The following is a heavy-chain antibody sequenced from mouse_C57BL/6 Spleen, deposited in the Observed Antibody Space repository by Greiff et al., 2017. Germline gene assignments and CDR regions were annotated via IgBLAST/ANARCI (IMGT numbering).Heavy chain of an antibody. CDR3: TRVRCSSYFFAY. CDR1: GFTFSSYA. V-gene: IGHV5-9-1*02. D-gene: IGHD1-1*01. CDR2: ISSGGDYI. J-gene: IGHJ3*01. Sequence: EVHLVESGEGLVKPGGSLKLSCAASGFTFSSYAMSWVRQTPEKRLEWVAYISSGGDYIYYADTVKGRFTISRDNARNTLYLQMSSLKSEDTAMYYCTRVRCSSYFFAYWGQGTLVTVSA.